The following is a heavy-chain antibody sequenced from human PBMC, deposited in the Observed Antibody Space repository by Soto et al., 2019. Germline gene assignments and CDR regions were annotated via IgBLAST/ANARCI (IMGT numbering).Heavy chain of an antibody. J-gene: IGHJ3*02. CDR2: ISNSGSS. D-gene: IGHD4-17*01. CDR1: GGSISSGDSY. CDR3: VRDEYGYAFEI. Sequence: QVQLQESGPGLVEPSQTLSLTCTVSGGSISSGDSYWNWIRQPPGKGLEWIGYISNSGSSYYNPSLKNRVTISLDMSKNHFSLKLTSVTATDTAIYYCVRDEYGYAFEIWGQGAMVTVSS. V-gene: IGHV4-30-4*01.